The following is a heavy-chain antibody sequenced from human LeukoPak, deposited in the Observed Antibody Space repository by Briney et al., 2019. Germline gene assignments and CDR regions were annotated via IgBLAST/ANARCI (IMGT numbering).Heavy chain of an antibody. CDR1: GFSFSGYW. D-gene: IGHD3-3*01. V-gene: IGHV3-7*01. Sequence: PGGPLRLSCEASGFSFSGYWMSWVRQAPGKGLEWVANIKQDESEEYYVDSVKGRFTISRDNAKNSLYLQMNSLRVEDTAVYFCARDKKDYDFWSGYLSYYYYMDVWGKGTTVTVSS. J-gene: IGHJ6*03. CDR2: IKQDESEE. CDR3: ARDKKDYDFWSGYLSYYYYMDV.